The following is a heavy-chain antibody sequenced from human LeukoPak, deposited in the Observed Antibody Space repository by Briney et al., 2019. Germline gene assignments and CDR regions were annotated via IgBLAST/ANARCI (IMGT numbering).Heavy chain of an antibody. D-gene: IGHD3-22*01. Sequence: SETLSLTCTVSGGSISTYYWSWIRQPPGKGLEWIGYIYYSGSTNYNPSLKSRVTISVDTSKNQFSLKLSSVTAADTAVYYCARYYDSSGYYPYYFDYWGQGTLVTVSS. J-gene: IGHJ4*02. CDR2: IYYSGST. V-gene: IGHV4-59*01. CDR1: GGSISTYY. CDR3: ARYYDSSGYYPYYFDY.